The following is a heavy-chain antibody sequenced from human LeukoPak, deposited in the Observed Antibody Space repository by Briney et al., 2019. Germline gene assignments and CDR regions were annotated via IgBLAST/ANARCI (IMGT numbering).Heavy chain of an antibody. J-gene: IGHJ4*02. Sequence: SDTLSLTCTVSGGSLSSGIYYWTWVRRPPGRGLGWIGYIYYSGSTNYNPSLRSRLTISVDTSKNQFSLRLSSVTAADTAVYYCARTSYVSGLDFWGWGTRIIVSA. D-gene: IGHD3-16*01. CDR1: GGSLSSGIYY. V-gene: IGHV4-61*01. CDR2: IYYSGST. CDR3: ARTSYVSGLDF.